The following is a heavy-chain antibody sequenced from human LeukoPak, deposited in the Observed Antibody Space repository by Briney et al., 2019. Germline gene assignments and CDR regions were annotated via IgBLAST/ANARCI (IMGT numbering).Heavy chain of an antibody. CDR1: GGSISSYY. V-gene: IGHV4-59*01. J-gene: IGHJ6*03. CDR2: IYYSGST. CDR3: VATEDYYYYMDV. Sequence: SETLSLTCTVSGGSISSYYWSWIRQPPGKGLEWIGYIYYSGSTNYNPSLKSRVTISVDTSKNQFSLKLSFVTAADTAVYYCVATEDYYYYMDVWGKGTTVTVSS. D-gene: IGHD1-26*01.